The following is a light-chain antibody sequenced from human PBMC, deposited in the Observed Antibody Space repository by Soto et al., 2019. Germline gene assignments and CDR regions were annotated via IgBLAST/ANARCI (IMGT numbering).Light chain of an antibody. J-gene: IGKJ5*01. V-gene: IGKV3-11*01. Sequence: ETVLTQSPATLSLSPGEGATLSCRASQSVSSFLAWYQQKPGQAPRLLIYDASNRATGIPARFSGSGSGTDFTLTISSLEPEDFAIYYCQQRNYWQVTFGQGHDWRL. CDR1: QSVSSF. CDR3: QQRNYWQVT. CDR2: DAS.